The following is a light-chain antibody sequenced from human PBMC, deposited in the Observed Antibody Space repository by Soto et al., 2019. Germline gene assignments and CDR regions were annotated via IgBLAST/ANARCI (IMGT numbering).Light chain of an antibody. CDR2: GAS. CDR1: QTVTTNY. CDR3: QQYGSSVFT. Sequence: ETVLTQSPRTLSLSPGETATLSCRASQTVTTNYLAWYQQKPDQAPRLLIYGASSRATGIPDRFSGSGSGTDFTLTISRLEPEDFAVYYCQQYGSSVFTFGQGTKLEIK. V-gene: IGKV3-20*01. J-gene: IGKJ2*01.